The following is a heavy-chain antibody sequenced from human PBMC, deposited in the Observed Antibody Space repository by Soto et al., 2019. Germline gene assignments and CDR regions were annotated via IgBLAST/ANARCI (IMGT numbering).Heavy chain of an antibody. CDR3: ATSDGGSYAHYSAHDAFHI. Sequence: QVQLVESGGGVVQPGRSLRLSCPASGFTFSSYGMHWVRQAPGKGLEWVAVIWYDGSNKYYADSVKDRFTISRDNSKNTLYLQMNSLRAEDTAVYYCATSDGGSYAHYSAHDAFHIWGQGTIVTVSS. CDR1: GFTFSSYG. CDR2: IWYDGSNK. V-gene: IGHV3-33*01. D-gene: IGHD4-4*01. J-gene: IGHJ3*02.